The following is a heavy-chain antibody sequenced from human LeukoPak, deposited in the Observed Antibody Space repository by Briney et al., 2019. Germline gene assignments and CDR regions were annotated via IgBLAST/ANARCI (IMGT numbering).Heavy chain of an antibody. D-gene: IGHD2-2*01. CDR2: IKSKTDGGTT. J-gene: IGHJ4*02. CDR1: GFTFSNAW. V-gene: IGHV3-15*01. CDR3: EGTQGYCSSTSCYGTRY. Sequence: GGSLRLSCAASGFTFSNAWMSWVRQAPGKGLEWVGRIKSKTDGGTTDYVAPVKGRFTISRDDSKNTLYLQMNSLKTEDTAVYYCEGTQGYCSSTSCYGTRYWGQGTLVTVSS.